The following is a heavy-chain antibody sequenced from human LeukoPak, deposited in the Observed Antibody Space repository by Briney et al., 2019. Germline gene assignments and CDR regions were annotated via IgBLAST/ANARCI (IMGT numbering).Heavy chain of an antibody. CDR1: DFTFNNYA. CDR3: AKGGAGLSFDL. J-gene: IGHJ2*01. Sequence: PGGSLRLSCAASDFTFNNYAMACVRQAPGKGLEWVSAISSGGGGIYYADSVKGRFTISRDNSENTLYLQMNTLRAEDTAVDYCAKGGAGLSFDLWGRGTLVTVSS. V-gene: IGHV3-23*01. D-gene: IGHD3-10*01. CDR2: ISSGGGGI.